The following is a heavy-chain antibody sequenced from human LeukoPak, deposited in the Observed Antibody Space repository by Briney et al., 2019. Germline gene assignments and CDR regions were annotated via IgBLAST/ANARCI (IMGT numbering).Heavy chain of an antibody. CDR1: GYTFTGYY. V-gene: IGHV1-2*02. J-gene: IGHJ5*02. CDR3: ARADCSSTSCYGGRNWFDP. Sequence: GASVKVSCKASGYTFTGYYMHWVRQAPGQGLEWMGWINPNGGGTNYAQKFQGRVTMTRDASISTAYMELSRLRSDDTAVYYCARADCSSTSCYGGRNWFDPWGQGTLVTVSS. D-gene: IGHD2-2*01. CDR2: INPNGGGT.